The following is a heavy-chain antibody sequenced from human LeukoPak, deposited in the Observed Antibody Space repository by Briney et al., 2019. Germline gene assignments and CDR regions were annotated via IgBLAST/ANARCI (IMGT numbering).Heavy chain of an antibody. CDR3: AQKQWVPYYFHY. CDR1: GGSISTFY. Sequence: PSETLSLTCTVSGGSISTFYWTWIRQPPGKGLEWIGSISYSGSTNYSPSLEGRVTVSVDTSKNQFSLKLRAVTAADTAVYYCAQKQWVPYYFHYWGQGALVTVSS. CDR2: ISYSGST. D-gene: IGHD1-26*01. V-gene: IGHV4-59*08. J-gene: IGHJ4*02.